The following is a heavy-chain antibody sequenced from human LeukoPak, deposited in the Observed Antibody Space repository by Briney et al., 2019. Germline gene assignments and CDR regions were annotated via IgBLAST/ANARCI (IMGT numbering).Heavy chain of an antibody. J-gene: IGHJ5*02. CDR2: IKQDGSEK. Sequence: GGSLRLSCAASGFTFSSYWMSRVRQAPGKGLEWVANIKQDGSEKYYVDSVKGRFTISRDNAKNSLYLQMNSLRAEDTAVYYCAREKTTVTTPWFDPWGQGTLVTVSS. CDR1: GFTFSSYW. V-gene: IGHV3-7*01. CDR3: AREKTTVTTPWFDP. D-gene: IGHD4-17*01.